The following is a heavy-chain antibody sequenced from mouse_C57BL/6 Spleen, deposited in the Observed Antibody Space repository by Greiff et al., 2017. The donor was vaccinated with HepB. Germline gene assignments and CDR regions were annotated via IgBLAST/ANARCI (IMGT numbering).Heavy chain of an antibody. D-gene: IGHD1-1*01. CDR1: GYTFISYW. J-gene: IGHJ1*03. V-gene: IGHV1-52*01. CDR2: IDPSDSET. Sequence: QVQLQQPGAELVRPGSSVKLSCKASGYTFISYWMHWVKQRPIQGLEWIGNIDPSDSETHYNQKFKDKATLTVDKSSSTAYMQLSSLTSEDSAVYYCARDYGSRFWYFDVWGTGTTVTVSS. CDR3: ARDYGSRFWYFDV.